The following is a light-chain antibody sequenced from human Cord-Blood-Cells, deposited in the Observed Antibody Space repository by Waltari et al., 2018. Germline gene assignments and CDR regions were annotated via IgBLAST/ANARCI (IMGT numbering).Light chain of an antibody. Sequence: VFTQSRPALSVYPVERATVSCRASRSVSRNLAWYQQKPGQAPRLLIYGASTRATGIPARFSGSGFGTEFTLTISSLQSEDFAVYYCQHYNNWAPITFGQGTRLEIK. J-gene: IGKJ5*01. CDR3: QHYNNWAPIT. CDR1: RSVSRN. CDR2: GAS. V-gene: IGKV3-15*01.